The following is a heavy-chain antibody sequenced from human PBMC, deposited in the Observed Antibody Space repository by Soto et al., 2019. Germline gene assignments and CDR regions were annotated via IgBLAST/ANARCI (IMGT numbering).Heavy chain of an antibody. V-gene: IGHV4-39*01. CDR2: IYHTGNT. J-gene: IGHJ5*02. CDR1: GGSISNSRYY. Sequence: PSETLSLTCTVSGGSISNSRYYWAWIRQPPGKGLEWIGSIYHTGNTYYNPSLRSRVTISVDTSKNQFSLKLTSVTAADTAVYYCARDYYDSSDYTTNWFDPWGQGTPVTVSS. CDR3: ARDYYDSSDYTTNWFDP. D-gene: IGHD3-22*01.